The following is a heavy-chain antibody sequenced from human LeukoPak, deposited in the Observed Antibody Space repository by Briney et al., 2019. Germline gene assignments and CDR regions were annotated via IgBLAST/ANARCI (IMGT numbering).Heavy chain of an antibody. D-gene: IGHD3-10*01. J-gene: IGHJ4*02. CDR2: IIPIFGTA. Sequence: SVKVSFKASGGTFSSYAISWVRQAPGQGLEWMGGIIPIFGTANYAQKFQGRVTITADESTSTAYMELSSLRSEDTAVYYCAIGMVRGVILCYWGQGTLVTVSS. CDR1: GGTFSSYA. CDR3: AIGMVRGVILCY. V-gene: IGHV1-69*13.